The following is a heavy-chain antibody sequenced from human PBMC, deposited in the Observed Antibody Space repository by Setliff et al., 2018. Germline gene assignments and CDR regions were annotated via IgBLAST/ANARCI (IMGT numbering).Heavy chain of an antibody. CDR1: GFTFIDYY. Sequence: GSLRLSCAASGFTFIDYYMNWIRQTPRKGLEWISHIDPRGSPVDYADSVKGRFTISRDNAKNTLYLQMNSLRAEDTAIYYCAKDWNPSTYWYTDYFDSWGQGTLVTVSS. J-gene: IGHJ4*02. D-gene: IGHD2-2*01. V-gene: IGHV3-11*01. CDR2: IDPRGSPV. CDR3: AKDWNPSTYWYTDYFDS.